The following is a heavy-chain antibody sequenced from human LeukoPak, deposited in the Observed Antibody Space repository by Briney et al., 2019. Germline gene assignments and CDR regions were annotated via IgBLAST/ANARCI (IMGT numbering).Heavy chain of an antibody. Sequence: SETLSLTCSVSGDSIDSVSYYWGWILQAPGKGPEWIASIDYSGRTFYNPSLRSRVTISVDTSNNDFSLNLTSVTAADTAVYYCATEFYDFLSGESWFDPWGQGALVTVS. D-gene: IGHD3-9*01. CDR3: ATEFYDFLSGESWFDP. CDR1: GDSIDSVSYY. J-gene: IGHJ5*02. CDR2: IDYSGRT. V-gene: IGHV4-39*07.